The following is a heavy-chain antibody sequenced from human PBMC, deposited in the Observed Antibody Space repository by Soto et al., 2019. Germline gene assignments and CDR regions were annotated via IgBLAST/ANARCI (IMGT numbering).Heavy chain of an antibody. CDR1: GYTFTSYA. CDR3: VRDRDLYRDMFHADL. V-gene: IGHV1-3*01. CDR2: INAGNGNT. D-gene: IGHD3-10*02. J-gene: IGHJ4*01. Sequence: ASVKVSCKASGYTFTSYAMHWVRQAPGQRLEWMGWINAGNGNTKYSQKFQGRFTISTDNAGNSVFLQMRSLRDEDTAVYFCVRDRDLYRDMFHADLWSQGTLVTVSS.